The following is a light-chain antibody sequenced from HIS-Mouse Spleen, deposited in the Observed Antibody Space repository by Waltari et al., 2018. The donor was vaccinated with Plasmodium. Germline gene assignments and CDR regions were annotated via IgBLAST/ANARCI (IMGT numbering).Light chain of an antibody. V-gene: IGKV3-15*01. Sequence: EIVMTQSPATLSVSPGERATLSCSASQSVSSNFAWYQQNPGQAPRLLIYGASTRATGIPARFSGSGSGTEFTLTISSLQSEDFAVYYCQQYNNWSFTFGPGTKVDIK. CDR2: GAS. CDR1: QSVSSN. J-gene: IGKJ3*01. CDR3: QQYNNWSFT.